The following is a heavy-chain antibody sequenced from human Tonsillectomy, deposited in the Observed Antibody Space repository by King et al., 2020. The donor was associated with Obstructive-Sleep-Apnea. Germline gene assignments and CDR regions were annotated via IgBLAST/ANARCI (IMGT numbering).Heavy chain of an antibody. D-gene: IGHD6-13*01. CDR3: AREGSNWQPFDY. J-gene: IGHJ4*02. Sequence: VQLVESGGGLVKPGGSLRLSCAASGFTFSTYNMNWVRQAPGKGLEGVSSITSSSSYIYYADSMKGRFTISRDNDKKSLYLQMDSMRAEDTAVYYCAREGSNWQPFDYWGQGTLVTVSS. V-gene: IGHV3-21*01. CDR2: ITSSSSYI. CDR1: GFTFSTYN.